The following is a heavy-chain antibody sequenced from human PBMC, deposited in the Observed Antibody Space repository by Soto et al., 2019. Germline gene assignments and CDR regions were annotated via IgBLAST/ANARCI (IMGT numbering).Heavy chain of an antibody. Sequence: QVQLVESGGRAVQPGRSLRLACATSGFTFRNFGMQWVRQAPGKGLEWVAVIWSDGNKTYYRNSVKGRFTISRDNAENTLYLQMNSLRVEDTAFYYCARSQYCSSASCFAFDHWGRGTLVTVSS. CDR3: ARSQYCSSASCFAFDH. CDR1: GFTFRNFG. V-gene: IGHV3-33*01. CDR2: IWSDGNKT. D-gene: IGHD2-2*01. J-gene: IGHJ4*02.